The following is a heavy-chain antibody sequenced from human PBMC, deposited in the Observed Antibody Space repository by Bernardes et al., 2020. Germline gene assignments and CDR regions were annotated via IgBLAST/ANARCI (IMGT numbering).Heavy chain of an antibody. D-gene: IGHD6-13*01. J-gene: IGHJ4*02. CDR1: GFTFDDYA. CDR2: ISWNSGSI. CDR3: AKSRIAAAGTMFDY. Sequence: GGSLRLSCAASGFTFDDYAMHWVRQAPGKGLEWVSGISWNSGSIGYADSVKGRFTISRDNAKNSLYLQMNSLRAEDTALYYCAKSRIAAAGTMFDYWVQGTLVTVSS. V-gene: IGHV3-9*01.